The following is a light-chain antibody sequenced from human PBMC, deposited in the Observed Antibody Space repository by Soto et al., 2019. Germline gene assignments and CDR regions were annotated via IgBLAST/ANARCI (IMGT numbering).Light chain of an antibody. CDR3: QSYDSSLSGFVV. J-gene: IGLJ2*01. CDR1: SSNIGAGYD. CDR2: GNS. V-gene: IGLV1-40*01. Sequence: QAVLTQPPSVSGAPGQRVTISGTGSSSNIGAGYDVHWYQQLPGTAPKLLIYGNSNRPSGLPDRFSGSKSGTSASLAITGLQAEDEADYYCQSYDSSLSGFVVFGGGTKLTVL.